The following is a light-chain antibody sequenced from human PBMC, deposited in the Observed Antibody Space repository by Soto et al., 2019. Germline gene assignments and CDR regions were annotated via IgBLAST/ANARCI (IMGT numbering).Light chain of an antibody. Sequence: EIVMTQSPATLSVSPGERATLSCRASQSVRSNYLAWYQQKPGQAPRLLIYHASTRATGIPARFSGSGSGTEFTLTISSLQSEDLAVYFCQQYRDWPITFGPGTKVDI. J-gene: IGKJ3*01. CDR1: QSVRSN. CDR2: HAS. V-gene: IGKV3-15*01. CDR3: QQYRDWPIT.